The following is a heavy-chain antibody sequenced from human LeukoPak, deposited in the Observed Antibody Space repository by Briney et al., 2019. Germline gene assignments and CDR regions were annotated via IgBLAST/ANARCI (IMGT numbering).Heavy chain of an antibody. V-gene: IGHV3-9*01. Sequence: PGRSLRLSCAASGFTFDDYAMHWVRQAPGKGLEWVSGISWNSGSIGYADSVKGRFTISRDNAKNSLYLQMNSLRAEDTALYYCAKEKMGTYYYDSSGYPAYYFDYWGQGTLVTVSS. D-gene: IGHD3-22*01. J-gene: IGHJ4*02. CDR1: GFTFDDYA. CDR2: ISWNSGSI. CDR3: AKEKMGTYYYDSSGYPAYYFDY.